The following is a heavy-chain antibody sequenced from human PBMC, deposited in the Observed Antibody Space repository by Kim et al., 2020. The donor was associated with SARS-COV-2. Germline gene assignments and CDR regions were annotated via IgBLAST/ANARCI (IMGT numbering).Heavy chain of an antibody. D-gene: IGHD3-3*02. Sequence: GGSPRLSCVASGFTFTIYAMNWVRQAPGKGLEWVSGISGGGGNTYYADSVKGRFTISRDSSKNTLYLQMNGLRDEDTAVYYCAIELGVTTQTTGGHFFGSRGQGTLLTLSP. CDR2: ISGGGGNT. CDR1: GFTFTIYA. J-gene: IGHJ4*02. V-gene: IGHV3-23*01. CDR3: AIELGVTTQTTGGHFFGS.